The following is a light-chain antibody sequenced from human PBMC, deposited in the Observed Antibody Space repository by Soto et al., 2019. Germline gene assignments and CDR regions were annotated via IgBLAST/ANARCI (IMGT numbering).Light chain of an antibody. V-gene: IGLV2-23*01. CDR3: CSYAGSDVV. CDR1: SSDVGSYNL. CDR2: EGS. J-gene: IGLJ2*01. Sequence: QSALTQPASVSGSPGQSITISCTGTSSDVGSYNLVSWYQQHPCKAPKLMIYEGSKRPSVVSNRFSGSKSGNTASLTISGLKAEDEADYYCCSYAGSDVVFGGGTKLTVL.